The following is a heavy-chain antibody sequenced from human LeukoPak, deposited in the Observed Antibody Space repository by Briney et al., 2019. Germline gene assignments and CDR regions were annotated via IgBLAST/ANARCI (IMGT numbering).Heavy chain of an antibody. CDR3: ARGGIYSNYVSTPDY. V-gene: IGHV3-9*01. CDR2: ISWNSGSI. Sequence: PGGSLRLSCAASGFTFSDCWMHWVRQAPGKGLEWVSGISWNSGSIGYADSVKGRFTISRDNAKNSLYLQMNSLRAEDTALYYCARGGIYSNYVSTPDYWGQGTLVTVSS. D-gene: IGHD4-11*01. J-gene: IGHJ4*02. CDR1: GFTFSDCW.